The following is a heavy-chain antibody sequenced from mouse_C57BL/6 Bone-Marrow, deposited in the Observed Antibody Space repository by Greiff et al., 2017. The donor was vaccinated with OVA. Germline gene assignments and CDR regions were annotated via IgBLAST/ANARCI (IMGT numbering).Heavy chain of an antibody. V-gene: IGHV1-64*01. D-gene: IGHD2-4*01. Sequence: QVQLQQPGAELVKPGASVKLSCKASGYTFTSYWMHWVKQRPGQGLEWIGMIHPNSGSTNYNEKFKSKATLTVDKSSSTAYMQRSSLTSEDSAVYYCARDYDYDGVDYWGQGTTLTVSS. CDR2: IHPNSGST. J-gene: IGHJ2*01. CDR3: ARDYDYDGVDY. CDR1: GYTFTSYW.